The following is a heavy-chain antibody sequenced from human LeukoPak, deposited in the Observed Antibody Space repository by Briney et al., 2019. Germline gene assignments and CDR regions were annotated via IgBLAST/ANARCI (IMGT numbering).Heavy chain of an antibody. CDR2: IYYSGST. Sequence: SETLSLTCTVSGDSISSSSYYWGWIRQPPGKGLEWIGNIYYSGSTYYNPPLKSRVIISVDTSKNQFSLKLSSVTAADTAVYYCARVVRGSSSSIDYWGQGTLVTVSS. CDR1: GDSISSSSYY. D-gene: IGHD6-13*01. CDR3: ARVVRGSSSSIDY. V-gene: IGHV4-39*07. J-gene: IGHJ4*02.